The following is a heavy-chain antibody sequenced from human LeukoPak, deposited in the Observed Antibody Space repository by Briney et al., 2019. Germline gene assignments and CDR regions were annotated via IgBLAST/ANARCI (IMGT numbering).Heavy chain of an antibody. Sequence: GGSLRLSCTASGFTFSSYAMSWVRQAPGKGLEWVAAISVSGGSIYYADSVKGRFTISRDNSKNTLYMQLSSLRAEDTAVYYCAREGIAAASSRYFHHWGQGTLVTVSS. CDR1: GFTFSSYA. D-gene: IGHD6-25*01. CDR3: AREGIAAASSRYFHH. V-gene: IGHV3-23*01. J-gene: IGHJ1*01. CDR2: ISVSGGSI.